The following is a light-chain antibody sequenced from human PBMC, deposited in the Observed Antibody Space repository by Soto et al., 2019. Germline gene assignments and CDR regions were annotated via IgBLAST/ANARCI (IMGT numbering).Light chain of an antibody. J-gene: IGKJ5*01. CDR3: HQYQAYPIS. Sequence: DIHMTQFPSSLSASVGDIFTITCRASEGIRSSLAWFQQKPEPAPQSLIYDASSLHSGVPSRCSAAGSGTQFTHTITSLQPEDFAIYYRHQYQAYPISFGHGTQLQIK. V-gene: IGKV1D-16*01. CDR2: DAS. CDR1: EGIRSS.